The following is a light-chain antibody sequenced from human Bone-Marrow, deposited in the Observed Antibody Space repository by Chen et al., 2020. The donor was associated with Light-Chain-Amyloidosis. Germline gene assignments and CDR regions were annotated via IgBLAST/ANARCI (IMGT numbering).Light chain of an antibody. CDR2: EVT. J-gene: IGLJ1*01. CDR3: SSCTITNTLV. CDR1: SSDVDGDNH. V-gene: IGLV2-14*01. Sequence: QSALTQPASGSGSPGPSITIPCPGTSSDVDGDNHVSWYQQHPDKAPKLMIYEVTTRPSWVPDRFSGSKSDNTASLTISGLQTEDEADYFCSSCTITNTLVFGSGTRVTVL.